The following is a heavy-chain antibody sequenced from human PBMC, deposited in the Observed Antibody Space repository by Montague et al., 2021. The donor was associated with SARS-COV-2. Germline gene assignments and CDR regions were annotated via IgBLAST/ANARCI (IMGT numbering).Heavy chain of an antibody. D-gene: IGHD1-26*01. Sequence: SETLSLTCSRQCRGTQAQIGRAHVRTPVTSLAWIASITHRKSTKYNPSLKSRVSMSVDKSWNQFSLRLTSVTAADTDIYYWARRGSGRSDLAYWGQGTLVTVSS. CDR1: CRGTQAQI. J-gene: IGHJ4*02. V-gene: IGHV4-34*01. CDR3: ARRGSGRSDLAY. CDR2: ITHRKST.